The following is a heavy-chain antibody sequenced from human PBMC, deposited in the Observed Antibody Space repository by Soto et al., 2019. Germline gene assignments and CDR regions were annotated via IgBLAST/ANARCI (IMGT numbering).Heavy chain of an antibody. D-gene: IGHD6-19*01. J-gene: IGHJ4*02. CDR1: GYTFTSYA. CDR2: INAGNGNT. V-gene: IGHV1-3*01. CDR3: ARDEPGYSSGCDY. Sequence: ASVKVSCKASGYTFTSYAMHWVRQAPGQRLEWMGWINAGNGNTKYSQKIQGRVTITTDTSTSTAYMELRSLRSEDTAVYYCARDEPGYSSGCDYWGQGTLVTVSS.